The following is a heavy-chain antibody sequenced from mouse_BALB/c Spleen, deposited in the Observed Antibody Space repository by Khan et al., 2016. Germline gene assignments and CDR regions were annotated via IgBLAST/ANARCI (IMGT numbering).Heavy chain of an antibody. CDR1: GFTFNTNA. V-gene: IGHV10S3*01. CDR2: IRSKSNNYAT. CDR3: VGDGNFDY. J-gene: IGHJ2*01. D-gene: IGHD1-1*02. Sequence: EVQLVETGGGLVQPKGSLKLSCAASGFTFNTNAMNWVRQAPGKGLEWVARIRSKSNNYATYYADSVKDRITISRDDSQSMLYLQMNNLKTEDTDRSSCVGDGNFDYCGHGTTLAVAS.